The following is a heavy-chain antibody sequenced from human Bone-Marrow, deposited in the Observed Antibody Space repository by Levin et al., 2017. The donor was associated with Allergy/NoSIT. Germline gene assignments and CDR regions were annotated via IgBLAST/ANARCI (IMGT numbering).Heavy chain of an antibody. CDR3: ASDRRSAVVTPVGSNFDY. D-gene: IGHD4-23*01. CDR2: ISAYSGDT. Sequence: GASVKVSCKASGYTFFTSGLSWVRQAPGQGLEWMGWISAYSGDTRYAQEFRGRVTMTKDTSTSTAYMELRSLRSDDTAIYYRASDRRSAVVTPVGSNFDYWGQGTLVTVSS. J-gene: IGHJ4*02. V-gene: IGHV1-18*01. CDR1: GYTFFTSG.